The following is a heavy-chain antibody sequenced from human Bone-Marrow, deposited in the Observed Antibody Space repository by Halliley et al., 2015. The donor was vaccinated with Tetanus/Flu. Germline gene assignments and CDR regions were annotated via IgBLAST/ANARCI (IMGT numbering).Heavy chain of an antibody. Sequence: QLVQSGGGLVQPGGSLRLSCVASGFTFNSHWMTWVRQAPGKGLEWVANTKQDGSEKYYADSVRGRFTISRDNAKNSLYLQMDSLRAEDTAVHYCARDGLWGRDYWGQGTLVSVSS. J-gene: IGHJ4*02. CDR2: TKQDGSEK. D-gene: IGHD2-21*01. V-gene: IGHV3-7*01. CDR3: ARDGLWGRDY. CDR1: GFTFNSHW.